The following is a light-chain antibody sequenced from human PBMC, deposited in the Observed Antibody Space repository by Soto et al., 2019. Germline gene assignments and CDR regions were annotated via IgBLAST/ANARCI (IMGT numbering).Light chain of an antibody. CDR2: KAS. J-gene: IGKJ1*01. V-gene: IGKV1-5*03. CDR3: QQYNSYSRT. CDR1: QSISSW. Sequence: IQMTQSPSTLSASVGDRVTITCRASQSISSWLAWYQQKPGKAPKLLIYKASSLESGVPSRFSDSGSGTEFTLTISSLQPDDFATYYCQQYNSYSRTFGQGTKVDIK.